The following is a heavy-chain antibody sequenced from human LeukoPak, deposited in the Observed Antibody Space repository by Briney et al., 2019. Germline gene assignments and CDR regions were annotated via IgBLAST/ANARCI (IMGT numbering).Heavy chain of an antibody. CDR3: ARDGDGYNHIVYYFDY. J-gene: IGHJ4*02. D-gene: IGHD5-24*01. CDR1: GGSISSYY. V-gene: IGHV4-59*12. Sequence: PSETLSLTCTVSGGSISSYYWNWIRQPPGKGLEWIGSIYYSGSTNYNPSLKSRLTISVDTSKNQFSLKLSSVTAADTAVYYCARDGDGYNHIVYYFDYWGQGTLVTVSS. CDR2: IYYSGST.